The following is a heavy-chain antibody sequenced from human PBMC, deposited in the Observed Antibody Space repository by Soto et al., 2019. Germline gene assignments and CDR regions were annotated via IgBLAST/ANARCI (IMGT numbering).Heavy chain of an antibody. V-gene: IGHV6-1*01. CDR1: GDSVSSNRAA. Sequence: QALSLTWASSGDSVSSNRAAWNLVRQSPSRGLEWLGRTYYTSKWFNDYAVSVKSRITINPDTSKNQFSLQLNSVTPEDTAVYYCVGGLGAFDNWGQGTLVIVSS. D-gene: IGHD3-16*01. J-gene: IGHJ3*02. CDR3: VGGLGAFDN. CDR2: TYYTSKWFN.